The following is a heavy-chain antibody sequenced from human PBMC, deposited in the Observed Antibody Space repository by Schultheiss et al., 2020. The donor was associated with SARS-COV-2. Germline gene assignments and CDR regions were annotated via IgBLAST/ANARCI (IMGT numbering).Heavy chain of an antibody. Sequence: SETLSLTCAVYGGSFSGYYWSWIRQPPGKGLEWIGYIYYSGSTNYNPSLKSRVTISVDTSKNQFSLKLSSVTAADTAVYYCARYYYDSSGYYPGFDYWGQGTLVTVSS. CDR3: ARYYYDSSGYYPGFDY. CDR1: GGSFSGYY. J-gene: IGHJ4*02. D-gene: IGHD3-22*01. CDR2: IYYSGST. V-gene: IGHV4-59*01.